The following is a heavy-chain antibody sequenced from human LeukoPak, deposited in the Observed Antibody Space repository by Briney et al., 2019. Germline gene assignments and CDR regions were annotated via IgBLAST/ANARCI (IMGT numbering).Heavy chain of an antibody. CDR3: ARSAGGTVDY. J-gene: IGHJ4*02. D-gene: IGHD6-13*01. Sequence: PSQTLSLTCAISGDSVASNNDAWNWLRQSASGGLEWLGRTYYRSKWYNDYAVSVKGRITINPDTSGNQFSLHLNSVTPEDSAVYYCARSAGGTVDYWGQGALVTVSS. CDR2: TYYRSKWYN. CDR1: GDSVASNNDA. V-gene: IGHV6-1*01.